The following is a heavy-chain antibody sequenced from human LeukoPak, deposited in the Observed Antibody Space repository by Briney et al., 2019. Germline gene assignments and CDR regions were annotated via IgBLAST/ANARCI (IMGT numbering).Heavy chain of an antibody. Sequence: ASVKVSCKASGYTFTSYYMHWVRQAPGQGLEWMGIINPSGGSTSYAQKFQGRVTMTRDTSTSTVYMELSSLRSEDTAVYYCAIHYYGPGSYPSAFDIWGQGTMVTVSS. CDR1: GYTFTSYY. D-gene: IGHD3-10*01. CDR3: AIHYYGPGSYPSAFDI. J-gene: IGHJ3*02. V-gene: IGHV1-46*01. CDR2: INPSGGST.